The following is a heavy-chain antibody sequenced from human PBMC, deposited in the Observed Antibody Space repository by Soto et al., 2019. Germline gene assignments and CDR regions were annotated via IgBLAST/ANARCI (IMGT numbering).Heavy chain of an antibody. D-gene: IGHD1-26*01. J-gene: IGHJ4*02. CDR3: TSRDSGSSPSVLGEFDY. Sequence: LRLSCAASGFTFSGSAMHWVRQASGKGLEWVGRIRSKANSYATAYAASVKGRFTISRDDSKNTAYLQMNSLKTEDTAVYYCTSRDSGSSPSVLGEFDYWGQGTLVTVSS. CDR2: IRSKANSYAT. V-gene: IGHV3-73*01. CDR1: GFTFSGSA.